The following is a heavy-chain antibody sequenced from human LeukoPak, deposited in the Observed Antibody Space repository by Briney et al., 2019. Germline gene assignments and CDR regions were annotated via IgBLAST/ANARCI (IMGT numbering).Heavy chain of an antibody. Sequence: GGSLRLSCAASGFTFSTYSMNWVRQAPGKGLEWVSSISSSSSYIYYADSMKGRFTISRDNAKNSLYLQMNSLRAEDTAMYYCAELGITMIGGVWGKGTTVTISS. J-gene: IGHJ6*04. CDR1: GFTFSTYS. D-gene: IGHD3-10*02. V-gene: IGHV3-21*01. CDR3: AELGITMIGGV. CDR2: ISSSSSYI.